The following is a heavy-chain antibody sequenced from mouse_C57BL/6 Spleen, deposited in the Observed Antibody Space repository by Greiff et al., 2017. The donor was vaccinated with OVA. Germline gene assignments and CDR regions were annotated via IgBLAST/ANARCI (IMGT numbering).Heavy chain of an antibody. CDR1: GYSFTGYY. Sequence: EVQLQQSGPELVKPGASVKISCKASGYSFTGYYMNWVKQSPEKSLEWIGEINPSTGGTTYNQKFKAKATLTVDKSSSTAYMQLKSLTSEDSAVYYCARFPNWDGFAYWGQGTLVTVSA. CDR3: ARFPNWDGFAY. J-gene: IGHJ3*01. D-gene: IGHD4-1*02. V-gene: IGHV1-42*01. CDR2: INPSTGGT.